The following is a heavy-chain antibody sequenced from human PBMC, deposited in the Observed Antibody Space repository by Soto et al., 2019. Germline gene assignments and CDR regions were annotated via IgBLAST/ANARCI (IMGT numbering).Heavy chain of an antibody. Sequence: EVQLLESGGGLVQPGGSLRLSCAASGFTFSSYALSWVRQAPGKGLEWVSAISGSGGSTYYADSVKGRFTISRDNSKNTLYLQMNSLRAEYTAVYYCSYSSTPFDYWGQGTLVTVSS. V-gene: IGHV3-23*01. CDR3: SYSSTPFDY. J-gene: IGHJ4*02. D-gene: IGHD6-13*01. CDR2: ISGSGGST. CDR1: GFTFSSYA.